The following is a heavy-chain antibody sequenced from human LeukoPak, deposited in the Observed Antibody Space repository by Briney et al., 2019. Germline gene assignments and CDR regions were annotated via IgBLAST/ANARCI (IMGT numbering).Heavy chain of an antibody. Sequence: SGGSLRLSCAASGFTFSTYSMNWVRQAPGKGLEWVSYISSSSSTIYYADSVKGRFTISRDNAKNSLYLQMSSLRAEDTAVYYCARGSTYYDSSGQVPFDYWGQGTLVTVSS. CDR2: ISSSSSTI. D-gene: IGHD3-22*01. J-gene: IGHJ4*02. CDR1: GFTFSTYS. CDR3: ARGSTYYDSSGQVPFDY. V-gene: IGHV3-48*01.